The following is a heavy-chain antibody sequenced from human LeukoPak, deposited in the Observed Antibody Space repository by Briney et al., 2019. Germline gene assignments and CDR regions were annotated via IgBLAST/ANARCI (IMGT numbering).Heavy chain of an antibody. CDR3: AKNLDSSSWYLRLGFDY. J-gene: IGHJ4*02. CDR1: GFTFSSYW. D-gene: IGHD6-13*01. V-gene: IGHV3-23*01. Sequence: GGSLRLSCAASGFTFSSYWMSWVRQAPGKGLEWVSAISGSGGSTYYADSVKGRFTISRDNSKNTLYLQMNSLRAEDTAVYYCAKNLDSSSWYLRLGFDYWGQGTLVTVSS. CDR2: ISGSGGST.